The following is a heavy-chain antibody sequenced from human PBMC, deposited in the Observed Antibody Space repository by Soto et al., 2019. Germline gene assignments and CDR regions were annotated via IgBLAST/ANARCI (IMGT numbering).Heavy chain of an antibody. CDR3: ARSIAAAVDFGY. J-gene: IGHJ4*02. CDR1: GYTFTSYG. V-gene: IGHV1-18*01. D-gene: IGHD6-13*01. Sequence: QVQLVQSGAEVKKPGASVKVSCKASGYTFTSYGISWVRQAPGQGLEWMGWISAYNGNTNYAQKLQGRVTMPTDTSTSTADMELRSLRADDTAVYYCARSIAAAVDFGYWGQGTLVTVSS. CDR2: ISAYNGNT.